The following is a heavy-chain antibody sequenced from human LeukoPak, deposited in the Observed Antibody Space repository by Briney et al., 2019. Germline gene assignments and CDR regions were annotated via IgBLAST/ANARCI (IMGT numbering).Heavy chain of an antibody. CDR3: ARDLASGSYHFDY. J-gene: IGHJ4*02. CDR1: GYTFTIYY. V-gene: IGHV1-46*01. Sequence: ASVNVSCKASGYTFTIYYIHWVRQAPGQGLEWMGIINPSGGSTSYAQKFQGRVTMTRDTSTSTVYMELSSLRSEDTAVYYCARDLASGSYHFDYWGQGTLVTVSS. CDR2: INPSGGST. D-gene: IGHD1-26*01.